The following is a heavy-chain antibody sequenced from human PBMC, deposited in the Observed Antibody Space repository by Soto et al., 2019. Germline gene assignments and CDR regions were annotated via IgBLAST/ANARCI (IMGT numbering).Heavy chain of an antibody. D-gene: IGHD4-4*01. V-gene: IGHV4-34*01. J-gene: IGHJ6*02. CDR1: GGSFSGYY. CDR2: MDHSGTT. CDR3: ARGSVYSGYYYYYAMDV. Sequence: KTSETLSLTCAVYGGSFSGYYWSWIRQPPGKGLEWIGEMDHSGTTIYNPSLKSRVTISVDTSKNQFSLTLTSVTAADTAVYYCARGSVYSGYYYYYAMDVWGQGTTVTVSS.